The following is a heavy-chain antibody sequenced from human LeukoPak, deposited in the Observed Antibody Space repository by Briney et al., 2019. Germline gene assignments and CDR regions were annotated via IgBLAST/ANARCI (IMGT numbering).Heavy chain of an antibody. CDR1: GFTFSSYA. D-gene: IGHD2-2*01. V-gene: IGHV3-23*01. J-gene: IGHJ4*02. Sequence: GGSLRLSCAASGFTFSSYAMSWVRQAPGKGLEWVSGISGSGGGTYYADSVKGRFAISRDNSKNTLSLQMNSLRAEDTAVYYYAKDGYCSSTNCYPAPYWGQGALVTVSS. CDR2: ISGSGGGT. CDR3: AKDGYCSSTNCYPAPY.